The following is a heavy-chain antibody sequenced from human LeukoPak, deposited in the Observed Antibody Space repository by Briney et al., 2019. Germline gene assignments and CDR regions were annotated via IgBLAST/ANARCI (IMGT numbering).Heavy chain of an antibody. J-gene: IGHJ3*02. CDR1: GFTYGVYA. CDR3: TRDCSGGSCWGDAFDI. V-gene: IGHV3-49*04. D-gene: IGHD2-15*01. Sequence: GRSLRLSCIASGFTYGVYAMSWVRQAPGKGLEWGGFMRSKAYGETTEYAASVKCRFSISRDDSKSIAYLQMNSLGTEDTAVFYCTRDCSGGSCWGDAFDIWGQGTMVTGSS. CDR2: MRSKAYGETT.